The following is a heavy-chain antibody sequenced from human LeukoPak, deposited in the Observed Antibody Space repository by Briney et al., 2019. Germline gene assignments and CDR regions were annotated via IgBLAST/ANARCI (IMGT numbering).Heavy chain of an antibody. J-gene: IGHJ2*01. CDR3: ARDSGYRAYWYFDL. CDR1: GGSISSGGYY. Sequence: PSQTLSLTCTVSGGSISSGGYYWSWIRQHPGKGLEWIGYNYDSESTYYNPSLKSRVTISVDTSKNQFSLRLSSVTAADTAVYYCARDSGYRAYWYFDLWGRGTLVTVSS. D-gene: IGHD3-10*01. CDR2: NYDSEST. V-gene: IGHV4-31*03.